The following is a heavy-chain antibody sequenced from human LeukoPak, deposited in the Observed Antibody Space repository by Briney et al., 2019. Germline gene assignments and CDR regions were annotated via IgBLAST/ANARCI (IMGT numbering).Heavy chain of an antibody. Sequence: PPGRSLRLSCAASGFTFSSYAMPWVRQAPGKGLEWVANIKQDGSEKYYVDSVKGRFTISRDNAKNSLYLQMNSLRAEDTAVYYCARDRLEPAAILTYFDYWGQGTLVTVSS. CDR1: GFTFSSYA. CDR3: ARDRLEPAAILTYFDY. J-gene: IGHJ4*02. V-gene: IGHV3-7*01. D-gene: IGHD2-2*01. CDR2: IKQDGSEK.